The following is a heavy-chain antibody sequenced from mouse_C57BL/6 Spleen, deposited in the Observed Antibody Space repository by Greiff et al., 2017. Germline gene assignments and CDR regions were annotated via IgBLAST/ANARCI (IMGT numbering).Heavy chain of an antibody. J-gene: IGHJ1*03. Sequence: QVQLQQPGAELVKPGASVKMSCKASGYTFTSSXITWVKQRPGQGLEWIGDIYPGSGSTNYNEKFKSKATLTVDKSSSTAYMELRSLTSEDSAVYYCARADFDVWGTGTTVTVSS. CDR2: IYPGSGST. V-gene: IGHV1-55*01. CDR1: GYTFTSSX. CDR3: ARADFDV.